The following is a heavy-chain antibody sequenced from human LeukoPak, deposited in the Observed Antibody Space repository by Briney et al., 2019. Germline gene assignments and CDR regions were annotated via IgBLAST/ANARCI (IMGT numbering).Heavy chain of an antibody. CDR1: GFTFSSYS. J-gene: IGHJ6*02. V-gene: IGHV3-48*04. CDR3: ARTTVTTSYYYGMDV. CDR2: ISSSSSTI. D-gene: IGHD4-17*01. Sequence: GGSLRLSCAASGFTFSSYSMNWVRQAPGKGLEWVSYISSSSSTIYYADSVKGRFTISRDNAKNSLYLQMNSLRAEDTAVYYCARTTVTTSYYYGMDVWGQGTTVTVSS.